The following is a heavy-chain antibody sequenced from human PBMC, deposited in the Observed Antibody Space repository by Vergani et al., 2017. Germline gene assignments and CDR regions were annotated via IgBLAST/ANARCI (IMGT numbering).Heavy chain of an antibody. J-gene: IGHJ6*03. CDR2: MNPNSGNT. V-gene: IGHV1-8*01. CDR1: GYTFTSYD. Sequence: QVQRVQSGAEVKKPGASVKVSCKASGYTFTSYDINWVRQATAQGLEWRGWMNPNSGNTGYAQKFQGRVTMTRNTSISTAYRELSSLRSEDTAVYYCARGGRDYYYYYYYMDVWGKGTTVTVSS. CDR3: ARGGRDYYYYYYYMDV.